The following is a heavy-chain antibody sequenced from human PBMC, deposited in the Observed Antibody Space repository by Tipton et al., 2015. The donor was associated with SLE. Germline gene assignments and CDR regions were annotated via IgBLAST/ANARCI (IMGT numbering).Heavy chain of an antibody. D-gene: IGHD3-22*01. J-gene: IGHJ4*02. CDR1: GGSISSGGYY. V-gene: IGHV4-31*03. CDR2: IYYSGST. CDR3: ARVSGYDSSYFDY. Sequence: TLSLTCTVSGGSISSGGYYWSWFRQHPGKGLEWIGYIYYSGSTYYNPSLKSRVTISVDTSKNQFSLKLSSVTAADTAVYYCARVSGYDSSYFDYWGQGTLVTVSS.